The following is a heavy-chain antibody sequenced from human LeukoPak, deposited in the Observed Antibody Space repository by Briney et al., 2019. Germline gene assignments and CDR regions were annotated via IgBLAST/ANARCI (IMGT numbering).Heavy chain of an antibody. V-gene: IGHV3-48*01. CDR2: ISLSSSTI. J-gene: IGHJ4*02. D-gene: IGHD3-16*01. CDR1: GFTFSGYS. Sequence: GGSLRLSCAASGFTFSGYSMNWIRQAPGKGLEWVSYISLSSSTIYYADSVKGRFTISRDNAKNSLYLQMNSLRAEDTAVYYCARDWGRPAYFDYWGQGTLVTVSS. CDR3: ARDWGRPAYFDY.